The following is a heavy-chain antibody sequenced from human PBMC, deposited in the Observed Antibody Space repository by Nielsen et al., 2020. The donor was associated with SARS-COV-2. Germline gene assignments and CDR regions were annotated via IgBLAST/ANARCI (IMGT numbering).Heavy chain of an antibody. D-gene: IGHD6-19*01. J-gene: IGHJ4*02. CDR1: GGTFSSYA. Sequence: ASVKVSCKASGGTFSSYAISWVRQAPGQGLEWMGRINPNSGGTNYAQKFQGRVTMTRDTSISTAYMELSRLRSDDTVVYYCARGGSSGWLGYFDYWGQGTLVTVSS. CDR2: INPNSGGT. V-gene: IGHV1-2*05. CDR3: ARGGSSGWLGYFDY.